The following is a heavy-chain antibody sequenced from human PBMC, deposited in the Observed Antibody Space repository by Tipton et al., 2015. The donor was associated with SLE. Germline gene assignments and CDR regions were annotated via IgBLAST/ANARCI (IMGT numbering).Heavy chain of an antibody. CDR2: INSDGSST. Sequence: SLRLSCAASGFTFSSYWMHWVRQAPGKGLVWVSRINSDGSSTSYADYVKGRFTISRDNAKNTLYLQMNSLRAEDTAVYYCARDQHIVGGFDYWGQGTLVTVSS. CDR3: ARDQHIVGGFDY. J-gene: IGHJ4*02. CDR1: GFTFSSYW. V-gene: IGHV3-74*01. D-gene: IGHD2-21*01.